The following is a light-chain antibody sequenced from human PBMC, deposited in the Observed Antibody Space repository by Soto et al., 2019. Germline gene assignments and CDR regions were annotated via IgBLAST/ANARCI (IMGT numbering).Light chain of an antibody. J-gene: IGLJ2*01. CDR1: SSNIGAGYD. V-gene: IGLV1-40*01. CDR3: QSYDSRLSGSV. Sequence: QSVLTQPPSVSGAPGQRVTISCTGSSSNIGAGYDVHWYQQLPGTAPKLLIYDNSNRPSGVPDRFSGSKSGTSASLAITGLQVEDEADYYCQSYDSRLSGSVFGGGTKLTVL. CDR2: DNS.